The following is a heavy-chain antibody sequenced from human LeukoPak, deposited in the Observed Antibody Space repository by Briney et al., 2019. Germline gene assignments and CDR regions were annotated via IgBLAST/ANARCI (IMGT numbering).Heavy chain of an antibody. D-gene: IGHD6-19*01. CDR3: ARARRAVAASYYFDY. Sequence: SETLSLTCTVSGGSISSYYWSWIRQPAGKGLEWIGRIYTSGSTNYNPSPKSRVTMSVDTSKNQFSLKLSSVTAADTAVYYCARARRAVAASYYFDYWGQGTLVTVSS. CDR1: GGSISSYY. V-gene: IGHV4-4*07. J-gene: IGHJ4*02. CDR2: IYTSGST.